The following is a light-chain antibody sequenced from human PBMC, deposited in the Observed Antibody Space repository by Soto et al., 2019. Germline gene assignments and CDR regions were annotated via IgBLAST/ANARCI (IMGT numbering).Light chain of an antibody. V-gene: IGKV3-11*01. CDR1: QSVSSY. CDR2: DAS. CDR3: QQRSNWPSIT. J-gene: IGKJ5*01. Sequence: EIVLTQSPATLSLSPGERATLSCRVSQSVSSYLAWYQQKPGQAPRLLIYDASNRATGIPARFSGSGSGTDFTLTISSLEPEDFAVYSCQQRSNWPSITFGQGTRLEIK.